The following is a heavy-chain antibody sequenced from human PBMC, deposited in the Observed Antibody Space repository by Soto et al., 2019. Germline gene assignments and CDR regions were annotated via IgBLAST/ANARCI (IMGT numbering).Heavy chain of an antibody. CDR1: VGAFNSYT. D-gene: IGHD5-12*01. CDR2: IIPIFGTA. J-gene: IGHJ2*01. CDR3: ARGNHRWRQLWYFDL. V-gene: IGHV1-69*12. Sequence: QVQLVQSGAEVKKPGSSVTVSCKASVGAFNSYTISWVRQAPGQGLEWMGGIIPIFGTANYAQKFQGRVTITADESTSTAYMELSSLRSEDTAVYYCARGNHRWRQLWYFDLWGRGTLVTVSS.